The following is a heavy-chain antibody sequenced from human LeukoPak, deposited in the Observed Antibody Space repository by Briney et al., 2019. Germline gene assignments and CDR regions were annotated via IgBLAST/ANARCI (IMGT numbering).Heavy chain of an antibody. CDR1: GGSISSGDYY. Sequence: PSETLSLTCTVSGGSISSGDYYWSWIRQPPGKGLEWIGYIYYSGSTYYNPSLKSRVTISVDTSKNQFSLKLSSVTAADTAVYYCARTDTGGSGSYPFDYWGQGTLVTVSS. D-gene: IGHD3-10*01. V-gene: IGHV4-30-4*08. J-gene: IGHJ4*02. CDR2: IYYSGST. CDR3: ARTDTGGSGSYPFDY.